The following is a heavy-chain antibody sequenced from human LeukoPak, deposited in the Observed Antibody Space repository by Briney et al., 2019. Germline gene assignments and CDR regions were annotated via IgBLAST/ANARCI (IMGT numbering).Heavy chain of an antibody. Sequence: PSQTLSLTCTVSGGSISSGGYYWSWIRQHPGKGLEWIGYIYYSGSTYYTPSLKSRVSISVDTSKNQFSLKLSSVTAADTAVYYCARDHPFCSGGSCYWTGFDYWGQGTLVTVSS. V-gene: IGHV4-31*03. D-gene: IGHD2-15*01. CDR1: GGSISSGGYY. CDR3: ARDHPFCSGGSCYWTGFDY. J-gene: IGHJ4*02. CDR2: IYYSGST.